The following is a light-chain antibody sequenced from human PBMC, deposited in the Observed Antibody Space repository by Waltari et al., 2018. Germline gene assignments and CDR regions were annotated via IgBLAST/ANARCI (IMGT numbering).Light chain of an antibody. CDR2: GGS. CDR3: QQFATSPRVYS. Sequence: EIVLTQSPGTLSLSPGERATLSCRASQSVNSGYIAWYQQKPGQAPRLLIYGGSIRATGIPDRFSGSGSGTDFTLTISRLEPEDFAMYWCQCQQFATSPRVYSFGQGTKVEIK. CDR1: QSVNSGY. J-gene: IGKJ2*03. V-gene: IGKV3-20*01.